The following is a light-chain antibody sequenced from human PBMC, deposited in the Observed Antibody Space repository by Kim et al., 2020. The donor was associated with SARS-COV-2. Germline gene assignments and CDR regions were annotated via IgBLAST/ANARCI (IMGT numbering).Light chain of an antibody. Sequence: NFMLTQPHSVSESPGKTVTISCTRSSGSIASDYVQWYQQRPGSSPTTVIYEDDQRPSGVPDRFSGSIDSSSNSASLTVSGLRTEDEAYYYCQSSDENKNRVFGGGTQLTVL. CDR3: QSSDENKNRV. CDR1: SGSIASDY. CDR2: EDD. V-gene: IGLV6-57*01. J-gene: IGLJ3*02.